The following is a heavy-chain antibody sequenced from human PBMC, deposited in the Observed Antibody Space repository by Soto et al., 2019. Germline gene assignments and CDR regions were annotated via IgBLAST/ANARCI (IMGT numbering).Heavy chain of an antibody. Sequence: GESLKISCAAAGFKFSDYAMSWVRQAPGKGLEWVSLISATGGGTYYADSVEGRFTISRDNSHNTLYLQVHSLTAGDTAVYYCAKDRRAGGNSAFYFDFWGQGAQVTVSS. CDR1: GFKFSDYA. V-gene: IGHV3-23*01. D-gene: IGHD3-16*01. CDR3: AKDRRAGGNSAFYFDF. J-gene: IGHJ4*02. CDR2: ISATGGGT.